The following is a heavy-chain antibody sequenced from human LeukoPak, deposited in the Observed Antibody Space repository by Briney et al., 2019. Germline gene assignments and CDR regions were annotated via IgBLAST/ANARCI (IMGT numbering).Heavy chain of an antibody. J-gene: IGHJ4*02. CDR1: VFTFSSYW. V-gene: IGHV3-7*01. Sequence: GSLRLSCAASVFTFSSYWMSWVRQAPGKGLEWVANIKQDGSEKYYVDSVKGRFTISRDNAKNSLYLQMNSLRAEDTAVYYCARGGKWELLRYWGQGTLVTVSS. CDR3: ARGGKWELLRY. CDR2: IKQDGSEK. D-gene: IGHD1-26*01.